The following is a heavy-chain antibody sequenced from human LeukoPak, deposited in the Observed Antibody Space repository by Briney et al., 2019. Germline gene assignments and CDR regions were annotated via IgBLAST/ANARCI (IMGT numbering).Heavy chain of an antibody. V-gene: IGHV3-30*02. CDR1: GFTFSSYG. CDR3: AKASASGSYYVPDY. Sequence: PGGSLRLSCAASGFTFSSYGMHWVRQAPGKGLEWVAFIRYDGGNKYYADSVKGRFTISRDNSKNTLYLQMNSLRAEDTAVYYCAKASASGSYYVPDYWGQGTLVTVSS. CDR2: IRYDGGNK. J-gene: IGHJ4*02. D-gene: IGHD1-26*01.